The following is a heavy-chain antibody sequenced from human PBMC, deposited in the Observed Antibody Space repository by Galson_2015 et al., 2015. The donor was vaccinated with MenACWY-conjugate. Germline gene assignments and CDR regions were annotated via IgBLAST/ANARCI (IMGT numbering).Heavy chain of an antibody. J-gene: IGHJ3*02. CDR2: ISYDGSNK. V-gene: IGHV3-30*04. D-gene: IGHD5-12*01. CDR1: GFTFSSYA. Sequence: SLRLSCAASGFTFSSYAMHWVRQAPGKGLEWVAVISYDGSNKYYADSVKGRFTISRDNSKNTLYLQMNSLRAEDTAVYYCARDILSGYDWIPRAFDIWGQGTMVTVSS. CDR3: ARDILSGYDWIPRAFDI.